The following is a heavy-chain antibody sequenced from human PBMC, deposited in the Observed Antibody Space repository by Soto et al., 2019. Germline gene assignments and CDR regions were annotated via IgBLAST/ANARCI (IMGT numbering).Heavy chain of an antibody. D-gene: IGHD3-16*02. CDR3: ATEGIWGSYRYLAY. Sequence: ASVKVSCKASGYTFTNYPISWVRQAPGQGLQWMGWISTYNGNTNYARKLQGRVTVTTDTSTSTAYMELRSLRSDDTAVYYCATEGIWGSYRYLAYWGQGTLVTVSS. J-gene: IGHJ4*02. CDR1: GYTFTNYP. V-gene: IGHV1-18*01. CDR2: ISTYNGNT.